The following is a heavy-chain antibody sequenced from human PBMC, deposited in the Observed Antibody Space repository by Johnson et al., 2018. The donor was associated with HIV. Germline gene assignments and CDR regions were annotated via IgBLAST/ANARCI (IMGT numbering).Heavy chain of an antibody. D-gene: IGHD7-27*01. CDR1: GFMVADYG. Sequence: VQLVESGGGLVQPGGSLRLSCAVSGFMVADYGMSWVRQVPGKGLEWVSGINWNGGSKGYADSAKGRFTISRDNARNSLYLKMNSLRAEDTALYYCANLFRGDWGFDAFDIWCQGTMVTVSS. CDR2: INWNGGSK. J-gene: IGHJ3*02. CDR3: ANLFRGDWGFDAFDI. V-gene: IGHV3-20*04.